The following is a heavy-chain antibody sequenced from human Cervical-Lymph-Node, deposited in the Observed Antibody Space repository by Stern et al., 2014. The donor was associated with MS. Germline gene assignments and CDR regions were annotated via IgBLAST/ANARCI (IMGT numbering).Heavy chain of an antibody. CDR2: ISDSGVYT. CDR1: GFTFSTYA. V-gene: IGHV3-23*04. Sequence: EVQLVESEGGLVQPGGSLRLSCAASGFTFSTYAFSWVRQAPGKGLEWVSSISDSGVYTYYADSVKGRFTISRDNSKSMLYLEMQSLRAEDTAVYHCAKDLGRGVVVVPLYGLDVWGQGTTVTVSS. CDR3: AKDLGRGVVVVPLYGLDV. J-gene: IGHJ6*02. D-gene: IGHD2-2*01.